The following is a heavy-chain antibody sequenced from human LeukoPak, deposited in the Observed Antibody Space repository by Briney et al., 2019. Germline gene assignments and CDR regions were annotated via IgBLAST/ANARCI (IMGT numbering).Heavy chain of an antibody. CDR2: SGSGGST. CDR3: AKDRAAITMIVVVISD. Sequence: SGSGGSTYYADSVKGRFTISRDNSKNTLYLQMNSLRAEDTAVYYCAKDRAAITMIVVVISDWGQGTLVTVSS. J-gene: IGHJ4*02. D-gene: IGHD3-22*01. V-gene: IGHV3-23*01.